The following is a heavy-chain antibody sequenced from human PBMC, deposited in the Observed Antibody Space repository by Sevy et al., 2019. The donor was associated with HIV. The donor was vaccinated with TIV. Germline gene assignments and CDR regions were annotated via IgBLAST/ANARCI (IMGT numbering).Heavy chain of an antibody. CDR2: MNPNSGNT. CDR3: ACGLWRYYYMDV. CDR1: GYTFTSYD. Sequence: ASVKVSCKASGYTFTSYDINWVRQATGQGLEWMGWMNPNSGNTGYAQKFQGRVTITRNTSISTAYMELSSLRSEDTAVYYCACGLWRYYYMDVWGKGTTVTVSS. D-gene: IGHD3-10*01. J-gene: IGHJ6*03. V-gene: IGHV1-8*03.